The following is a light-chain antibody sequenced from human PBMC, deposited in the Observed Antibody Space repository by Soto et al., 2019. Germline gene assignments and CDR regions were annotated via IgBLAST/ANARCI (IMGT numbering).Light chain of an antibody. CDR2: DAY. Sequence: EIVLTQSPATLSLSPGERATLSCMASQSVSSYLAWYQQKPGHAPRLLIYDAYNRATGIPARFSGSGSGTDFTLTISSLEPEDFAVYYCQQRSNWPQITVGQGTRLEIK. CDR1: QSVSSY. J-gene: IGKJ5*01. V-gene: IGKV3-11*01. CDR3: QQRSNWPQIT.